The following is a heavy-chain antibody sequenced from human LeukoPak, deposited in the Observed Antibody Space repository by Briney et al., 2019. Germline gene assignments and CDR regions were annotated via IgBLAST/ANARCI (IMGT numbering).Heavy chain of an antibody. D-gene: IGHD2-2*01. Sequence: GASVKVSCKASGGTFSSYAISWVRQAPGQGLEWMGRIIPILGIANYAQKFQGRVTITADKSTSTAYMELSSLRSEDTAVYYCASADLGYCSSTSCTLDYWGQGTLVTVSS. CDR3: ASADLGYCSSTSCTLDY. J-gene: IGHJ4*02. CDR2: IIPILGIA. CDR1: GGTFSSYA. V-gene: IGHV1-69*04.